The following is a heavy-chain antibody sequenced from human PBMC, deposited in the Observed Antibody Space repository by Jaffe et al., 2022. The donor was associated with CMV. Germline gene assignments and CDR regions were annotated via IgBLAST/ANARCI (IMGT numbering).Heavy chain of an antibody. V-gene: IGHV3-21*01. CDR1: GFTFSSYS. J-gene: IGHJ5*02. Sequence: EVQLVESGGGLVKPGGSLRLSCAASGFTFSSYSMNWVRQAPGKGLEWVSSISSSSSYIYYADSVKGRFTISRDNAKNSLYLQMNSLRAEDTAVYYCARDRAGAAARPVWFDPWGQGTLVTVSS. CDR2: ISSSSSYI. D-gene: IGHD6-6*01. CDR3: ARDRAGAAARPVWFDP.